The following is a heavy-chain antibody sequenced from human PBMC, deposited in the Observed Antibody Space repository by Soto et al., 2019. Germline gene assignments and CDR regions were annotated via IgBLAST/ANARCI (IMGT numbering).Heavy chain of an antibody. CDR2: IYYSGST. Sequence: PSETLSLTCTVSGGSISSYYWSWIRQPPGKGLEWIGYIYYSGSTNYNPSLKSRVTISVDTSKNQFSLKLSSVTAADTAVYYCARGRRCSSTSCPNRDFDYWGQGTLVTVSS. V-gene: IGHV4-59*08. D-gene: IGHD2-2*01. CDR3: ARGRRCSSTSCPNRDFDY. CDR1: GGSISSYY. J-gene: IGHJ4*02.